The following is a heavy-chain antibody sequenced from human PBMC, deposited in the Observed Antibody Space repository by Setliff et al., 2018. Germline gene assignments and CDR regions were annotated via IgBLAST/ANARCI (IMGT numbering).Heavy chain of an antibody. D-gene: IGHD1-26*01. V-gene: IGHV4-38-2*01. CDR2: IDHSGST. J-gene: IGHJ4*02. Sequence: SETLSLTCAVSGYSISSGYYWGWIRQPPGKGLEWIGSIDHSGSTHYNPSLKSRVTISVDTAKNQFSLKLRSVTAADTAVYYCGRPLVGVTTGFENWGQGALVTVSS. CDR3: GRPLVGVTTGFEN. CDR1: GYSISSGYY.